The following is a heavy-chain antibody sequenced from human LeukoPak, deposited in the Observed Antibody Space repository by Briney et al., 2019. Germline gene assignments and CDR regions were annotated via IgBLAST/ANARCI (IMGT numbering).Heavy chain of an antibody. V-gene: IGHV3-30*02. CDR2: IRYDGSNK. CDR3: AKDRGAGRDIVVVPDYYYMDV. D-gene: IGHD2-2*01. Sequence: GGSLRLSCAASGFTFSSNGMHCVRQAPGKGLEWVAFIRYDGSNKYYADSVKGRFTISRDNSKNTLYLQMNSLRAEDTAVYYCAKDRGAGRDIVVVPDYYYMDVWGKGTTVTVSS. CDR1: GFTFSSNG. J-gene: IGHJ6*03.